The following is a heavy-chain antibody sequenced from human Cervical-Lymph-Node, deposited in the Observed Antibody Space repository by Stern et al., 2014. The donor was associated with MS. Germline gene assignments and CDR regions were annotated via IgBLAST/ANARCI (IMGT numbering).Heavy chain of an antibody. CDR2: ISAYNGNT. V-gene: IGHV1-18*01. Sequence: VQLVESGAEVKKPGASVKVSCQTSGYTFTTYAISWVRQAPGQGLEWLGWISAYNGNTDYAQKFRGRVTMTTDTSTSTVYMELRNLRSDDTAVYYCARDPNGSADYWGQGTLVIVSS. J-gene: IGHJ4*02. CDR1: GYTFTTYA. D-gene: IGHD1-26*01. CDR3: ARDPNGSADY.